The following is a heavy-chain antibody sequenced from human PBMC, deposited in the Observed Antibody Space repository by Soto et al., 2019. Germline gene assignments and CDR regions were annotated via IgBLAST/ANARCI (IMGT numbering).Heavy chain of an antibody. CDR2: ISGSGGST. J-gene: IGHJ6*02. Sequence: GGSLRLSCAASGFTFSGYAMSWVRQAPGKGLEWVSAISGSGGSTYYADSVKGRFTISRDNSKNTLYLQMNSLRAEDTAVYYCAKGASGAYCGGDCYPNEYYYYGMDVWGQGTTVTVSS. D-gene: IGHD2-21*02. V-gene: IGHV3-23*01. CDR1: GFTFSGYA. CDR3: AKGASGAYCGGDCYPNEYYYYGMDV.